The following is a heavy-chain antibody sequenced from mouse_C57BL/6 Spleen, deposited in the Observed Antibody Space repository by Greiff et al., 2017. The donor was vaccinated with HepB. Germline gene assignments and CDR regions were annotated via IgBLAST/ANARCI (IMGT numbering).Heavy chain of an antibody. V-gene: IGHV1-15*01. CDR3: TRGTRGYFDV. D-gene: IGHD2-14*01. CDR2: IDPETGGT. Sequence: VQLQQSGAELVRPGASVTLSCKASGYTFTDYEMHWVKQTPVHGLEWIGAIDPETGGTAYNQKFKGKAILTADKSSSTAYMELRSLTSEDSAVYYCTRGTRGYFDVWGTGTTVTVSS. J-gene: IGHJ1*03. CDR1: GYTFTDYE.